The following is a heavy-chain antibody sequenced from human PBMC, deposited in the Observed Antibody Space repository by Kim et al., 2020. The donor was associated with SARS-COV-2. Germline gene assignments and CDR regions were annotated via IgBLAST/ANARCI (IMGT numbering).Heavy chain of an antibody. Sequence: SETLSLTCTVSGASINSYYWSWIRQTPGKGLEWISYMHFSGGTNYNPSLESRGTISLDTSKNQFSLKLRSVTAADTAVYYCARQISRDAFDIWGQGTKVT. V-gene: IGHV4-59*01. D-gene: IGHD2-15*01. CDR3: ARQISRDAFDI. J-gene: IGHJ3*02. CDR2: MHFSGGT. CDR1: GASINSYY.